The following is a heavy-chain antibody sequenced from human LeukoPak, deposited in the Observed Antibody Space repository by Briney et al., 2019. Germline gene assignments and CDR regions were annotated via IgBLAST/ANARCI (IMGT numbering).Heavy chain of an antibody. CDR3: AKRRSPMVRGVNVDY. CDR1: GFTFSSYG. J-gene: IGHJ4*02. D-gene: IGHD3-10*01. V-gene: IGHV3-30*02. CDR2: TRYDGSNK. Sequence: GGSLRLSCAASGFTFSSYGMYWVRQAPGKGLEWVAFTRYDGSNKYYADSVKGRFTISRDNSKNRLYLQMNSLRAEDTAVYYCAKRRSPMVRGVNVDYWGQGTLVTVSS.